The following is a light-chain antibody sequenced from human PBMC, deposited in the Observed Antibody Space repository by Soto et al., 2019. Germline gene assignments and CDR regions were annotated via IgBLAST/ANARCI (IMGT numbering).Light chain of an antibody. J-gene: IGKJ1*01. CDR3: QQANSFPRWA. V-gene: IGKV1-12*01. CDR1: QGISTW. Sequence: DIQMTQSPSSVSASVGDRVTITCRASQGISTWLGWYQQKPGKAPRLLMHAASSLQSGVPARFSGSGSGTDFTLTISSLQPEDSATYYCQQANSFPRWAFGQGTKV. CDR2: AAS.